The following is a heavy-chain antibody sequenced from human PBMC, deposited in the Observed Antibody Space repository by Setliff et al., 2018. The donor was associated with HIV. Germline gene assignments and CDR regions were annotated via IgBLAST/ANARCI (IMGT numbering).Heavy chain of an antibody. J-gene: IGHJ3*02. CDR3: ARVWLSMVRGPFDAFDI. CDR2: MNPNSGNT. V-gene: IGHV1-8*03. Sequence: ASVKVSCKASGYTFTSYNINWVRQATGQGLEWVQQATGQGLEWMGWMNPNSGNTDYAQKFQGRVTITRNTSISTAYMELSSLRSEDTAVYYCARVWLSMVRGPFDAFDIWGQGTMVTVSS. D-gene: IGHD3-10*01. CDR1: GYTFTSYN.